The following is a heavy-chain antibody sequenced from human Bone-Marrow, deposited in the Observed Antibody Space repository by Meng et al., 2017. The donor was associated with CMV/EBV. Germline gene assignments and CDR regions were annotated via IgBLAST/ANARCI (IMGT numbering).Heavy chain of an antibody. J-gene: IGHJ6*01. CDR2: VSHSGTT. Sequence: SETLSLTCAVYGGSLNGYYWSWIRQPPGKGLEWIGSVSHSGTTNYNPSLKSRVTISVDTSENQFSLRLNSVTAADTAVYYCTRGKPYYYFHYTMYVWGQWTTVTVSS. CDR3: TRGKPYYYFHYTMYV. CDR1: GGSLNGYY. V-gene: IGHV4-34*01.